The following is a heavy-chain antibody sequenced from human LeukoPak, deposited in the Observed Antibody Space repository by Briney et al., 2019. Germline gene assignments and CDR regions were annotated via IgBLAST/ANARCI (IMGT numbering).Heavy chain of an antibody. D-gene: IGHD3-10*01. CDR1: GGTFSGYY. V-gene: IGHV4-34*01. CDR3: ASTHYGSGNYYNRDSYYFDS. CDR2: INHSGST. J-gene: IGHJ4*02. Sequence: PSETLSLTCAAYGGTFSGYYWSWIRQPPGKGLEWIGEINHSGSTNYYPSPKSGGTISVDTSKNQFPLKQSTGTTADTAVYYCASTHYGSGNYYNRDSYYFDSWGQGTLVTVSS.